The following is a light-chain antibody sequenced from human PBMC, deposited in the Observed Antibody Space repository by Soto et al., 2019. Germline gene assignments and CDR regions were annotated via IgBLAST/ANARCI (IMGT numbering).Light chain of an antibody. CDR3: AAWDDSLSLV. Sequence: QSVLTQPPSASGTPGQRVTISCSGTSSNIGNDFVYWYQHLPGTAPKLLIYRNSQRPSGVPDRFSGSKSGTSASLAISGLRSEDEGDYYCAAWDDSLSLVFGGGTKVTVL. CDR2: RNS. J-gene: IGLJ2*01. CDR1: SSNIGNDF. V-gene: IGLV1-47*01.